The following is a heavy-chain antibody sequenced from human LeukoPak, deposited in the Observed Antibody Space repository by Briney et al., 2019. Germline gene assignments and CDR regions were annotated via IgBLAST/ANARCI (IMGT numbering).Heavy chain of an antibody. Sequence: ASVKVSCKVSGYTLTGLSMHWVRQAPGKGLEWMGGFDPEDGETIYAQKFQGRVTMTEDTSTDTAYMELSSLRSEDTAVYYCATALGNGATTPYYWGQGTLVTVSS. D-gene: IGHD1-26*01. V-gene: IGHV1-24*01. CDR2: FDPEDGET. CDR1: GYTLTGLS. J-gene: IGHJ4*02. CDR3: ATALGNGATTPYY.